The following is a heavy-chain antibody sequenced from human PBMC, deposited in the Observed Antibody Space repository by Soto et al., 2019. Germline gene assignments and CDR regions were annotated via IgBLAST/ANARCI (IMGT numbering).Heavy chain of an antibody. CDR2: ISPDGSDV. J-gene: IGHJ4*02. CDR1: GFPFTSYW. CDR3: ACWGHIVPVAPSDFDR. V-gene: IGHV3-74*01. D-gene: IGHD2-8*02. Sequence: PGGSLGLSCAASGFPFTSYWMNWVRQTLGKGLMWVSRISPDGSDVGYADSVEGRFAVSRDNAKNTLYLQMHSLRAEDTAMYYCACWGHIVPVAPSDFDRWGQGTLVTVSS.